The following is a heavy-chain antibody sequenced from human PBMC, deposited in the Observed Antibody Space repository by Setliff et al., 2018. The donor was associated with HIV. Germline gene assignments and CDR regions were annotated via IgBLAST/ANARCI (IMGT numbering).Heavy chain of an antibody. V-gene: IGHV4-61*09. CDR2: IHHSGST. D-gene: IGHD5-12*01. J-gene: IGHJ4*02. Sequence: SETLSLTCTVSGGSISSGSYYWSWIRQPAGKGLEWIGNIHHSGSTYYNPSLKSRVTISVDASNNQFSLRLSSVTAADTAIYFCARQGRDGFNYDNWGQGTLVTVSS. CDR3: ARQGRDGFNYDN. CDR1: GGSISSGSYY.